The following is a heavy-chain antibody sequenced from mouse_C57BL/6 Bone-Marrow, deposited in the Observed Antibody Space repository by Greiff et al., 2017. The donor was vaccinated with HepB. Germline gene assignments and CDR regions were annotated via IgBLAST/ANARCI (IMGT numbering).Heavy chain of an antibody. V-gene: IGHV1-76*01. J-gene: IGHJ2*01. CDR2: IYPGSGNT. D-gene: IGHD2-4*01. CDR3: ARRRLYDYYFDY. CDR1: GYTFTDYY. Sequence: QVQLQQSGAELVRPGASVKLSCKASGYTFTDYYINWVKQRPGQGLEWIARIYPGSGNTYYNEKFKGKATLTAEKSSITAYMQLSSLTSEDSAVYFRARRRLYDYYFDYWGQGTTLTVSS.